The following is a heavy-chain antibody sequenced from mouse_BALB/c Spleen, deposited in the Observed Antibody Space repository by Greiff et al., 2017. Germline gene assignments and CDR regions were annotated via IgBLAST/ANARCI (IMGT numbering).Heavy chain of an antibody. J-gene: IGHJ2*01. Sequence: EVHLVESGGGLVKPGGSLKLSCAASGFTFSSYAMSWVRQTPEKRLEWVASISSGGSTYYPDSVKGRFTISRDNARNILYLQMSSLRSEDTAMYYCARGRNGNYGDWGQGTTLTVSS. CDR3: ARGRNGNYGD. V-gene: IGHV5-6-5*01. D-gene: IGHD2-1*01. CDR2: ISSGGST. CDR1: GFTFSSYA.